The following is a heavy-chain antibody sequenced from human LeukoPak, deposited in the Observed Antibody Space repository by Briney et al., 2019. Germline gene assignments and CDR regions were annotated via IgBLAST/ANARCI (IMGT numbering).Heavy chain of an antibody. V-gene: IGHV4-59*01. Sequence: SETLSLTCTASGGSISSYYWSWIRQPPGKGLEWIGYIYYSGSTNYNPSLKSRVTISVDTSKNQFSLKLSSVTAADTAVYYCATQEMATIKFDYWDQGTLVTVSS. J-gene: IGHJ4*02. CDR2: IYYSGST. CDR3: ATQEMATIKFDY. D-gene: IGHD5-24*01. CDR1: GGSISSYY.